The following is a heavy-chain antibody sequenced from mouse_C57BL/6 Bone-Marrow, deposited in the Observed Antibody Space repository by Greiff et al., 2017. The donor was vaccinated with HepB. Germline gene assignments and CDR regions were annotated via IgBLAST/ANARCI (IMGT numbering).Heavy chain of an antibody. V-gene: IGHV14-2*01. J-gene: IGHJ3*01. D-gene: IGHD1-1*01. Sequence: VQLKQSGAELVKPGASVKLSCTASGFNIKDYYMHWVKQRTEQGLEWIGRIDPEDGETKYAPKFQGKATITADTSSNTAYLQLSSLTSEDTAVYYCARGTYYYGSSSFAYWGQGTLVTVSA. CDR3: ARGTYYYGSSSFAY. CDR2: IDPEDGET. CDR1: GFNIKDYY.